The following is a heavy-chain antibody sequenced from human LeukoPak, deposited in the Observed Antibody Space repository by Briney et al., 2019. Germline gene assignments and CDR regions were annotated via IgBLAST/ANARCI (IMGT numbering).Heavy chain of an antibody. J-gene: IGHJ4*02. D-gene: IGHD3-10*01. Sequence: PGGSLRLSCAASGFTFSSYAMSWVRQAPGKGLEWVSAISGSGGSTYYADSVKGRFTISRDNAKNILNLQMNNLRNEDTAVYFCARVPPLKSSYILLSAMDYFDFWGQGTQVTVSS. V-gene: IGHV3-23*01. CDR2: ISGSGGST. CDR1: GFTFSSYA. CDR3: ARVPPLKSSYILLSAMDYFDF.